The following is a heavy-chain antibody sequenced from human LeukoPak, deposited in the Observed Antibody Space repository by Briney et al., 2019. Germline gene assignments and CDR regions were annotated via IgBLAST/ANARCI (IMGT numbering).Heavy chain of an antibody. J-gene: IGHJ4*02. Sequence: SETLSLTCTVSGGSISSYYWSWIRQPPGKGLERIGYIYYSGSTNYNPSLKSRVTISVDTSKNQFSLKLSSVTAADTAVYYCARAYGSVSDFDYWGQGTLVTVSS. CDR2: IYYSGST. CDR1: GGSISSYY. CDR3: ARAYGSVSDFDY. D-gene: IGHD3-10*01. V-gene: IGHV4-59*01.